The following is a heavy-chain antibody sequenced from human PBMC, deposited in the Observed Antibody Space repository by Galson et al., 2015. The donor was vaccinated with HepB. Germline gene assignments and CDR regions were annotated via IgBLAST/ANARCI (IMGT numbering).Heavy chain of an antibody. D-gene: IGHD3-9*01. CDR3: ARGVVRYFDWYGLGNGHGGMDV. CDR2: IYYSGST. CDR1: GGSISSYY. Sequence: ETLSLTCTVSGGSISSYYWSWIRQPPGKGLEWIGYIYYSGSTNYNPSLKSRVTISVDTSKNQFSLKLSSVTAADTAVYYCARGVVRYFDWYGLGNGHGGMDVWGQGTTVTVSS. J-gene: IGHJ6*02. V-gene: IGHV4-59*01.